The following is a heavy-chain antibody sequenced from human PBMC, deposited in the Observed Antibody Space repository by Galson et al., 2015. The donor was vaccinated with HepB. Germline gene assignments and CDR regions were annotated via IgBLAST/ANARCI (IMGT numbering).Heavy chain of an antibody. D-gene: IGHD6-19*01. Sequence: SLRLSCAASGFTFSSYSMNWVRQAPGKGLEWVSSISSSSSYIYHADSVKGRFTISRDNAKNSLYLQMNSLRAEDTAVYYCAREDSSGWYGFGYWGQGTLVTVSS. CDR2: ISSSSSYI. V-gene: IGHV3-21*01. CDR3: AREDSSGWYGFGY. J-gene: IGHJ4*02. CDR1: GFTFSSYS.